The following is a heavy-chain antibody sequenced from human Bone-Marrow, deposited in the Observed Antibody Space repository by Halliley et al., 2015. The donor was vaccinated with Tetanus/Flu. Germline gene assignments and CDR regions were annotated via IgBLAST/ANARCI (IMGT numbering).Heavy chain of an antibody. CDR3: AKLPIGGFWSGYDY. J-gene: IGHJ4*02. V-gene: IGHV3-23*01. Sequence: VSSISARGDSTYYADSVKGRFTISRDNSKNTLYLQMNSLRAEDTALYYCAKLPIGGFWSGYDYWGQGTLVTVSS. D-gene: IGHD3-3*01. CDR2: ISARGDST.